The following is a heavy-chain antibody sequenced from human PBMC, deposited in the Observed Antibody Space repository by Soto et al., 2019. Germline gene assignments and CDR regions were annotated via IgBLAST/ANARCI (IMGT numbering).Heavy chain of an antibody. D-gene: IGHD6-13*01. CDR2: INHSGST. Sequence: QVQLQQWGAGLLKPSETLSLTCAVYGGSFSGYYWSWIRQPPGKGLEWIGEINHSGSTNYNPSLKSRVTISVDTSKNQFSLKLSSVTAADTAVYYCARLRLAAAGKEAWFDPWGQGTLVTVSS. CDR3: ARLRLAAAGKEAWFDP. CDR1: GGSFSGYY. V-gene: IGHV4-34*01. J-gene: IGHJ5*02.